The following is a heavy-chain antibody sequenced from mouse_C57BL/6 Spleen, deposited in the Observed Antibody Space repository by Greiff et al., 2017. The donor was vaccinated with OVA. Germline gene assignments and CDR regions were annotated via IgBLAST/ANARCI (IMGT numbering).Heavy chain of an antibody. CDR1: GYSFTGYF. CDR3: ARSSYFRYFDV. J-gene: IGHJ1*03. CDR2: INPYNGDT. Sequence: VQLKQSGPELVKPGDSVKISCKASGYSFTGYFMNWVMQSHGKSLEWIGRINPYNGDTFYNQKFKGKATLTVDKSSSTAHMALRSLTSEDSAVYYCARSSYFRYFDVWGTGTTVTVSS. D-gene: IGHD2-12*01. V-gene: IGHV1-20*01.